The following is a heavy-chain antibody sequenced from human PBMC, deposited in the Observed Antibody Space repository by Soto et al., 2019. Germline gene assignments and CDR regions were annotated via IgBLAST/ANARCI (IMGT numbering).Heavy chain of an antibody. Sequence: LRLSCAASGFTFSIYAMHWVRQAPGKGLEWVAVISYDGSNKYYADSVKGRFTISRDNSKNTLYLQMNSLRAEDTAVYYCARDLSPDYYDSSGFYGCFDYWGQGTLVTVSS. D-gene: IGHD3-22*01. CDR2: ISYDGSNK. CDR3: ARDLSPDYYDSSGFYGCFDY. J-gene: IGHJ4*02. V-gene: IGHV3-30-3*01. CDR1: GFTFSIYA.